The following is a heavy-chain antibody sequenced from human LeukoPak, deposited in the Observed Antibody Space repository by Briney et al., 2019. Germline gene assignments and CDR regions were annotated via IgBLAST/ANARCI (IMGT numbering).Heavy chain of an antibody. CDR3: ARAPFGYCSGGSCHYWYFDL. V-gene: IGHV3-21*01. D-gene: IGHD2-15*01. CDR1: GFTLSSYS. CDR2: ISSSDNYI. Sequence: GGSLRLSCAASGFTLSSYSMNWVRQAPGQGLEWVSSISSSDNYIYYADSVKGRFTISRDNAKDSLFLQMNSLRAEDAAAYYCARAPFGYCSGGSCHYWYFDLWGRGTLVTVSS. J-gene: IGHJ2*01.